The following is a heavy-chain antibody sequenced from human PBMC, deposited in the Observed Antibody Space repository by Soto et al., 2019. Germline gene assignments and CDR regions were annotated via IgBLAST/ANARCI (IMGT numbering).Heavy chain of an antibody. V-gene: IGHV3-7*01. CDR3: ASDYDFWSGSNSCFDY. D-gene: IGHD3-3*01. J-gene: IGHJ4*02. Sequence: EVQLVESGGGLVQPGGSLRLSCAASGFAVSGYWMSWVRQAPGKGLEWVANIKRDGSEKYYVDSVKGRFTISRDNAKNSLYLQMTSLRAEDTGVYYCASDYDFWSGSNSCFDYWGQGTMVTVSS. CDR2: IKRDGSEK. CDR1: GFAVSGYW.